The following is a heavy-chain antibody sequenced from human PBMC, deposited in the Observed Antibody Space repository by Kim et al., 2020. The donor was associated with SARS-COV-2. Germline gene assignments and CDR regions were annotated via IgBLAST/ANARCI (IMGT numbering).Heavy chain of an antibody. J-gene: IGHJ4*02. D-gene: IGHD6-13*01. Sequence: GGSLRLSCVGSGFTFSGYWMSWVRQAPGKGLERVANIKQDGSEKDYVDSVKGRFTISRDNAKNSLYLQMNSLRVEDTAVYYCARGPLITAVGCHWGQGTLVTVSS. V-gene: IGHV3-7*01. CDR3: ARGPLITAVGCH. CDR1: GFTFSGYW. CDR2: IKQDGSEK.